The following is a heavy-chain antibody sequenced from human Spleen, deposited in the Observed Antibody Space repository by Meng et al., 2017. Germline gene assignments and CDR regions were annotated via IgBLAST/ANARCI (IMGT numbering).Heavy chain of an antibody. D-gene: IGHD3-22*01. Sequence: GESLKISCAASGFTFTNAWMSWVRQAPGKGLEWVGSIKSKTDDGTTDYAAAVKGRFTISRDDSKNTLYLQMNSLKTEDTAMYYCTAYYDSSGYLIGLDVWGQGATVTVSS. J-gene: IGHJ6*02. V-gene: IGHV3-15*01. CDR2: IKSKTDDGTT. CDR1: GFTFTNAW. CDR3: TAYYDSSGYLIGLDV.